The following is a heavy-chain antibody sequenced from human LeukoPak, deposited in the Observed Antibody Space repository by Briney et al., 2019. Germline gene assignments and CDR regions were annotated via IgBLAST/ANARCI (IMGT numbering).Heavy chain of an antibody. CDR2: IYYSGST. J-gene: IGHJ4*02. Sequence: SQTLSLTCTVSGGSISSGGYYWSWIRQPPGKGLEWIGYIYYSGSTNYNPSLKSRVTISVDTSKNQFSLKLSSVTAADTAVYYCARDVGGWYDYWGQGTLVTVSS. CDR3: ARDVGGWYDY. D-gene: IGHD6-19*01. CDR1: GGSISSGGYY. V-gene: IGHV4-61*08.